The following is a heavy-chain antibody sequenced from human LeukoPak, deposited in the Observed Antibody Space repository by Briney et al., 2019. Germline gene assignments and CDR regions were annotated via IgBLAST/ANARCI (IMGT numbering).Heavy chain of an antibody. CDR1: GFTFSSYA. CDR3: AKVMGVFGVPKGAYYFDY. CDR2: ISGSGGST. D-gene: IGHD3-3*01. Sequence: GGSLRLSCAASGFTFSSYAMSWVRQAPGKGLEWVSAISGSGGSTYYADSVKGRLTISRDNSKNTLYLQMNSLRAEDTAVYYCAKVMGVFGVPKGAYYFDYWGQGTLVTVSS. J-gene: IGHJ4*02. V-gene: IGHV3-23*01.